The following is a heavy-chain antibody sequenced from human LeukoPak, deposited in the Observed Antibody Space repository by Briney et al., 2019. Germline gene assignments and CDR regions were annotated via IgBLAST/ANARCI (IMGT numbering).Heavy chain of an antibody. CDR3: AKRYYDFWSGYYD. CDR2: ISGSGGST. J-gene: IGHJ4*02. D-gene: IGHD3-3*01. Sequence: HPGGSLRLSCAASGFTFSSYAMSWVRQAPGKGLEWVSAISGSGGSTYYADSVKGRFTISRDNSKNTLYLQMNSLRAEDTAVYYCAKRYYDFWSGYYDWGQGTLVTVSS. V-gene: IGHV3-23*01. CDR1: GFTFSSYA.